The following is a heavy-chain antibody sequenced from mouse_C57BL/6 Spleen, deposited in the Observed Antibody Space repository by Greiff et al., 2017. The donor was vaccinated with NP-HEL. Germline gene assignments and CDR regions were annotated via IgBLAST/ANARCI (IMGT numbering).Heavy chain of an antibody. CDR3: ARYYYYGREYYFDY. Sequence: VQLKESGPELVKPGDSVKISCKASGYSFTGYFMNWVMQSHGKSLEWIGRINPYNGDTFYNQKFKGKATLTVDKSSSTAHMELRSLTSEDSAVYYCARYYYYGREYYFDYWGQGTTLTVSS. D-gene: IGHD1-1*01. J-gene: IGHJ2*01. CDR2: INPYNGDT. CDR1: GYSFTGYF. V-gene: IGHV1-20*01.